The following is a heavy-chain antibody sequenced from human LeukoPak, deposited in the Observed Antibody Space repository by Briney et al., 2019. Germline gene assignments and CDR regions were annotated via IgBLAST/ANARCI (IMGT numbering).Heavy chain of an antibody. D-gene: IGHD3-9*01. CDR1: GFTFSSYG. V-gene: IGHV3-33*01. CDR3: ARGRRITINWFDP. J-gene: IGHJ5*02. Sequence: PGGSLRLSCAASGFTFSSYGMHWVRQAPGKGLEWVAVIWYDGSNKYYADSVKGRFTISRDNSKNTLYLQMNSLRAEDTAVYYCARGRRITINWFDPWGQGTLVTVSS. CDR2: IWYDGSNK.